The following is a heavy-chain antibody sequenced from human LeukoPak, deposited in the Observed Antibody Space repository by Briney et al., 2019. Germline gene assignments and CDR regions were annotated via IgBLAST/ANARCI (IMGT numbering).Heavy chain of an antibody. Sequence: PGGSLRLSCAASGFTFSSYAMSWVRQAPGKGLEWVSAISGSGGSTYYADSVKGRFTISRDNSKNTLYLQMNSLRAEDTAVYYCASDRGYCGGDCPYYYYGMDVWGKGTTVTVSS. CDR3: ASDRGYCGGDCPYYYYGMDV. D-gene: IGHD2-21*02. CDR2: ISGSGGST. V-gene: IGHV3-23*01. J-gene: IGHJ6*04. CDR1: GFTFSSYA.